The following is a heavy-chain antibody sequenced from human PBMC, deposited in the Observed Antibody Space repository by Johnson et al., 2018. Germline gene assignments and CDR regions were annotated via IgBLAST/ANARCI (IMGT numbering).Heavy chain of an antibody. CDR2: INWNGGST. V-gene: IGHV3-20*01. Sequence: VQLVQSGGGVVRPGGSLRLSCAASGFTFDDYGMSWVRQAPGKGLEWVSGINWNGGSTGYADSVKGRFTISRENAKNSLYLQMNSLRAEDPALYHCARQLGYCSSTSCYHAFDTWGQGTMVTVSS. D-gene: IGHD2-2*01. CDR3: ARQLGYCSSTSCYHAFDT. CDR1: GFTFDDYG. J-gene: IGHJ3*02.